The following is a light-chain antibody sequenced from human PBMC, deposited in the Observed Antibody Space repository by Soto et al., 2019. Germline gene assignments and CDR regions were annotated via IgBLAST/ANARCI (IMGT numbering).Light chain of an antibody. J-gene: IGKJ4*01. V-gene: IGKV3-11*01. CDR2: EAS. Sequence: EIVLTQSPATLSLSPGERATLSCRASQSVSSQLAWYQQKPGQAPRLLIYEASNRATGIPARFSGRVSGTDFTLTISSLAPEDFALYYCQQRSAWPLTFGGGTQVETK. CDR1: QSVSSQ. CDR3: QQRSAWPLT.